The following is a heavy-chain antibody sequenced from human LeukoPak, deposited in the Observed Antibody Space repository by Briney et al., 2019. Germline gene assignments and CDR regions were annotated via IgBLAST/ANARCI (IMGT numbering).Heavy chain of an antibody. Sequence: GGSLRLSCAASGFTFGSYGMHWVRQAPGKGLEWVAVISYDGSNKYYADSVRGRFTISRDNSKNTLYLQMNSLRAEDTAVYYCAKDQVDIVATTPDYWGQGTLVTVSS. CDR1: GFTFGSYG. D-gene: IGHD5-12*01. CDR2: ISYDGSNK. CDR3: AKDQVDIVATTPDY. V-gene: IGHV3-30*18. J-gene: IGHJ4*02.